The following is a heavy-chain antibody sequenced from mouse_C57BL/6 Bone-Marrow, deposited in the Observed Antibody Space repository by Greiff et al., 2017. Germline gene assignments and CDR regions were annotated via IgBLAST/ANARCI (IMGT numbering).Heavy chain of an antibody. CDR3: ARHERYYDYEGYFDY. D-gene: IGHD2-4*01. CDR2: FYPGSGSI. J-gene: IGHJ2*01. Sequence: VQLQQSGAELVKPGASVKLSCKASGYIFTEYTIHWVKQRSGQGLEWIGWFYPGSGSIKYNERFKDKATLTADKSSNTVYMELSRLTSEDSAVYFCARHERYYDYEGYFDYWGQGTTLTVSS. V-gene: IGHV1-62-2*01. CDR1: GYIFTEYT.